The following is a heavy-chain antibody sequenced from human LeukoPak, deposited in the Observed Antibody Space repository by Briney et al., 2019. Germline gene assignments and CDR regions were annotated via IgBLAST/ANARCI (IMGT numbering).Heavy chain of an antibody. CDR3: ASASWYMYYFDY. J-gene: IGHJ4*02. D-gene: IGHD6-13*01. CDR2: IYPRGST. CDR1: GGSISSGSYS. V-gene: IGHV4-30-2*01. Sequence: SQTLSLTCAVSGGSISSGSYSWSWIRQPPGKGLEWIGYIYPRGSTYYNPSLKSRVILSLDKSANQFSLKLSSVTAADTAAYYCASASWYMYYFDYWGQGTLVTVSS.